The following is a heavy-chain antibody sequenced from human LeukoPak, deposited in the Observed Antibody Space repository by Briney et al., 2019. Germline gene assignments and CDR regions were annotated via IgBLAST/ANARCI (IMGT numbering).Heavy chain of an antibody. V-gene: IGHV1-18*01. J-gene: IGHJ4*02. CDR1: GYTFTSYG. CDR2: ISAYNGNT. CDR3: ARDVSNWNVGSGFDY. Sequence: GASVKVSCKASGYTFTSYGISWVRQAPGQGLEWMGWISAYNGNTNYAQKFQGRVTMTRNTSISTAYMELSSLRSEDTAVYYCARDVSNWNVGSGFDYWGQGTLVTVSS. D-gene: IGHD1-20*01.